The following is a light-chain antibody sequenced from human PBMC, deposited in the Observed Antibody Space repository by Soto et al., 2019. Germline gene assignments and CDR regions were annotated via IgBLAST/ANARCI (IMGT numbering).Light chain of an antibody. V-gene: IGLV2-14*01. Sequence: QSALLQPASVLGPPGKPITISGPEPSSEVGGYNYVSWYQQHPGKAPKLMIYEVSNRPSGVSNRFSGSKSGNTASLTISGLQAEDEADYYCTSYTTTSTGVFGGGTKLTVL. CDR1: SSEVGGYNY. J-gene: IGLJ3*02. CDR3: TSYTTTSTGV. CDR2: EVS.